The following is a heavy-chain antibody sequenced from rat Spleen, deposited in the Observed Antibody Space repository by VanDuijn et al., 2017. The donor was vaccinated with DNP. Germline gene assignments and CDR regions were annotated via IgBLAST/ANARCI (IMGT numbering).Heavy chain of an antibody. CDR1: GFSITSNY. CDR3: ARYIYNNYGFDY. D-gene: IGHD1-10*01. J-gene: IGHJ2*01. Sequence: EVQLQESGPGLVKPSQSLSLACSVTGFSITSNYWGWIRKFPGDKMEWIGHITYSGTTNFNPSLKSRISITRDTSKNQFFLQLNSVTTEDTAKYYCARYIYNNYGFDYWGQGVMVTVSS. CDR2: ITYSGTT. V-gene: IGHV3-1*01.